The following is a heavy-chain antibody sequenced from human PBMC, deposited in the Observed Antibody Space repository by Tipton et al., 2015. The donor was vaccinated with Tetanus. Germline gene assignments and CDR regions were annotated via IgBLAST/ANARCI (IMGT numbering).Heavy chain of an antibody. V-gene: IGHV4-39*07. Sequence: GLVKPSETLSLTCTVSGGSINSGTYSWGWIRQPPGKRLEWIGSVYNSGGTYYNPSLKGRVTISVDTSKNQFSLKLSSVTAADTAVYYCARRSYCSSSRCFDAFDLWGQGTMVTVSS. CDR3: ARRSYCSSSRCFDAFDL. J-gene: IGHJ3*01. CDR1: GGSINSGTYS. D-gene: IGHD2-2*01. CDR2: VYNSGGT.